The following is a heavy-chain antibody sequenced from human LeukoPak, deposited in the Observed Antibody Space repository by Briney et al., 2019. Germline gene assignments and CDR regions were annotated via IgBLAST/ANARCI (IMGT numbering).Heavy chain of an antibody. J-gene: IGHJ4*02. V-gene: IGHV3-23*01. CDR3: AKDAPVNIVVVPAANS. CDR2: ISGSGGST. Sequence: PGXXLRLSCAASGFTFSSYAMSWVRQAPGKGLEWVSAISGSGGSTYYADSVKGRFTISRENSKKTLYRKMNSLRAEDTAVYYCAKDAPVNIVVVPAANSWGQGTLVTVSS. D-gene: IGHD2-2*01. CDR1: GFTFSSYA.